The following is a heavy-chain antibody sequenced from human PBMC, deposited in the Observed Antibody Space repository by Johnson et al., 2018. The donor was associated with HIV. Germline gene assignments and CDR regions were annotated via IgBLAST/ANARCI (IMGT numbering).Heavy chain of an antibody. CDR1: GFTFDDYG. CDR2: INWNGGST. J-gene: IGHJ3*02. D-gene: IGHD3-10*01. Sequence: VQLVESGGDLVQPGRSLRLSCAASGFTFDDYGMSWVRQAPGKGLEWVSGINWNGGSTGYADSVKGRFTISRDNAKNSLYLQMHSLRAEDTAVYYCVCLRAWTFDIWGQWTMVTVSS. V-gene: IGHV3-20*04. CDR3: VCLRAWTFDI.